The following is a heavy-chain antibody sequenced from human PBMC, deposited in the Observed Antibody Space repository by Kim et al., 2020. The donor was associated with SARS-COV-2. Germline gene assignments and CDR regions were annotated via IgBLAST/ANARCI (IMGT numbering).Heavy chain of an antibody. CDR1: GFTFSNYA. CDR3: VKTMGVIDFDI. J-gene: IGHJ3*02. V-gene: IGHV3-23*01. Sequence: GGSLRLSCAASGFTFSNYAMTWVRQAPGKGLEWVSASGGSGGITNYADSVKGRFTISRDNSKRTLHLQMNSLRAEDTAVYYCVKTMGVIDFDIWGQGTMVTVPS. CDR2: SGGSGGIT. D-gene: IGHD2-21*01.